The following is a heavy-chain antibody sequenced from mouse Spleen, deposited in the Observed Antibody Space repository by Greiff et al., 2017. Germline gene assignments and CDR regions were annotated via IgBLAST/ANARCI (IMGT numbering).Heavy chain of an antibody. J-gene: IGHJ2*01. Sequence: QVQLQQPGAELVKPGASVKLSCKASGYTFTSYWMQWVKQRPGQGLEWIGEIDPSDSYTNYNQKFKGKATLTVDTSSSTAYMQLSSLTSEDSAVYYCARSGNSLLRLLYYFDYWGQGTTLTVSS. V-gene: IGHV1-50*01. CDR3: ARSGNSLLRLLYYFDY. CDR1: GYTFTSYW. CDR2: IDPSDSYT. D-gene: IGHD1-2*01.